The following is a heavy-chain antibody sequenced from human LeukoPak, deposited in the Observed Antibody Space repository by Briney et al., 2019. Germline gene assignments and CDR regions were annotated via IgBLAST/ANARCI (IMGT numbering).Heavy chain of an antibody. D-gene: IGHD3-22*01. CDR2: IYYSGST. J-gene: IGHJ4*02. V-gene: IGHV4-59*01. Sequence: PSETLSLTCTVSGGSISSYYWSWIRQPPGKGLEWIGDIYYSGSTNYNPSLKRRVTISVDTSKNQFSLQLSSVTAADTAVYYCARVNLEYYYDSSGYYIGPYFDYWGQGTLVTVSS. CDR3: ARVNLEYYYDSSGYYIGPYFDY. CDR1: GGSISSYY.